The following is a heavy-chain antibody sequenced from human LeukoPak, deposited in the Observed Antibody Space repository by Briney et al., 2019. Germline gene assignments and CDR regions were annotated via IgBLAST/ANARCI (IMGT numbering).Heavy chain of an antibody. V-gene: IGHV6-1*01. CDR3: ARDGCGGDCYTGYNIDV. CDR1: GDSVSSNSVA. CDR2: TYFRSKWYN. Sequence: SQTLSLTCAISGDSVSSNSVAWPWIRQSPSRGLEWLGRTYFRSKWYNEYAVSVKSRISINPDTSKNQFSLQLNSVTPEDTAVYYCARDGCGGDCYTGYNIDVWGKGTTVTVSS. D-gene: IGHD2-21*02. J-gene: IGHJ6*03.